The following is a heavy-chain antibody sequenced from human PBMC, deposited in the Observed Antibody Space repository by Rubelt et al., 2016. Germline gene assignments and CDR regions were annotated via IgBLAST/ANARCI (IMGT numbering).Heavy chain of an antibody. CDR3: ARIAAAVTSLDL. J-gene: IGHJ2*01. CDR1: GGSISSSSYF. D-gene: IGHD6-13*01. CDR2: IYYSGST. V-gene: IGHV4-39*07. Sequence: QLQLQESGPGLVKPSETRSLTCTVSGGSISSSSYFWGWIRQPPGKGLEWIGSIYYSGSTYYNPSLKSRVTISVDTSKNQFSLEVKSLTAADTAVYYCARIAAAVTSLDLWGRGTLVTVSS.